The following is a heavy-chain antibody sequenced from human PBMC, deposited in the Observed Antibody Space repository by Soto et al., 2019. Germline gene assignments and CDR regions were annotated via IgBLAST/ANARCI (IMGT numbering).Heavy chain of an antibody. J-gene: IGHJ5*02. V-gene: IGHV1-8*01. CDR2: MNPNSGNT. CDR1: GYTFTSYD. Sequence: QVQLVQSGAEVKKPGASVKVSCKASGYTFTSYDINWVRQATGQGLEWMGWMNPNSGNTGYTQKFQGRVTMTRNTSISTAYMELSSLRSEDTAVYYCARSDCSSTSCYDWFDPWGQGTLVTVSS. CDR3: ARSDCSSTSCYDWFDP. D-gene: IGHD2-2*01.